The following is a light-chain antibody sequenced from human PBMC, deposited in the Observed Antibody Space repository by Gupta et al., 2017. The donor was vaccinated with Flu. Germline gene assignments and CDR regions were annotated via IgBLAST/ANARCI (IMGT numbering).Light chain of an antibody. CDR1: SSDVGSSNY. Sequence: GTSSDVGSSNYVSWYQQHPGNAPKLMIYDVNERPSGVPDRFSGSKSGNTASLTISGLQTEDEADYYCCSHAGSFYVFGPGTEVTVL. CDR2: DVN. J-gene: IGLJ1*01. V-gene: IGLV2-11*01. CDR3: CSHAGSFYV.